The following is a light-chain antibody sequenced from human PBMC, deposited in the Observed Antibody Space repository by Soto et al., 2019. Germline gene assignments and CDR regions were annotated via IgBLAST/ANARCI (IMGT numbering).Light chain of an antibody. CDR2: KAS. CDR3: QHYNSYSEA. V-gene: IGKV1-5*03. CDR1: QTISSW. J-gene: IGKJ1*01. Sequence: DIQMTQSPSTLSASVGDRVTITCRASQTISSWLAWYQQKPGKAPKLLIYKASTLTSGVPSRFSGSGSGTEFTLTISSLQPDDFATYYCQHYNSYSEAFGQGTKVDNK.